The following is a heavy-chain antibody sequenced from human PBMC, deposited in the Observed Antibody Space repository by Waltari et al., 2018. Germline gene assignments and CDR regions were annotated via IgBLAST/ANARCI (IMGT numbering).Heavy chain of an antibody. CDR3: ARRRRIAVTDSEAFYFDY. CDR2: ISDYDGNI. J-gene: IGHJ4*02. V-gene: IGHV1-18*04. CDR1: GYTFTDYI. D-gene: IGHD6-19*01. Sequence: QVQLVQSGPEVKKPGASVKVSCKASGYTFTDYIITWVRQAPGQGLEWMGWISDYDGNINYAQKVQDRVTMTTDTSATTAYMELRSLRSDDAAVYYCARRRRIAVTDSEAFYFDYWGQGTLVTVSS.